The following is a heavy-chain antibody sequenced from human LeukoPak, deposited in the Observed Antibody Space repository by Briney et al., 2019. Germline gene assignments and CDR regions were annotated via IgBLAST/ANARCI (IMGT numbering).Heavy chain of an antibody. CDR3: ARVNVVVPAAIVGFHYFDY. CDR1: GFTFSSYA. J-gene: IGHJ4*02. D-gene: IGHD2-2*01. V-gene: IGHV3-21*01. CDR2: ISSSSSYI. Sequence: GGSLRLSCAASGFTFSSYAMSWVRQAPGKGLEWVSSISSSSSYIYYADSVKGRFTISRDNAKNSLYLQMNSLRAEDTAVYYCARVNVVVPAAIVGFHYFDYWGQGTLVTVSS.